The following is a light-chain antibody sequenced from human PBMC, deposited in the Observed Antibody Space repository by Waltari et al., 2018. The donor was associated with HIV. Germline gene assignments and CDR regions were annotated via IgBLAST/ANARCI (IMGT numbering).Light chain of an antibody. Sequence: SYVLTQAPSVSVAPGQKATLSCGNFGNYSVKWYRQKPGRAPDLVVCDDTDRFAGTQARMSGANSGSRATLTISSVEAGDEAVYYCQVWERSYKEAVFGGGT. CDR1: NFGNYS. CDR2: DDT. V-gene: IGLV3-21*02. CDR3: QVWERSYKEAV. J-gene: IGLJ2*01.